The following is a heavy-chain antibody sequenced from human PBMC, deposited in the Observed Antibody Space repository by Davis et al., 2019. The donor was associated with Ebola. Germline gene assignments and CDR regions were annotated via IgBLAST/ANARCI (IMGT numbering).Heavy chain of an antibody. CDR2: ISYDGSNK. V-gene: IGHV3-30*12. CDR3: ARDRPLDFFFGDYYGMDV. CDR1: GFTFSTCG. Sequence: GESLKISCAASGFTFSTCGMHWVRQAPGKGLEWVAVISYDGSNKYYADSVKGRFTISRDNSKNTLYLQMNSLRAEDTAVYYCARDRPLDFFFGDYYGMDVWGQGTTVTVSS. J-gene: IGHJ6*02. D-gene: IGHD3-16*01.